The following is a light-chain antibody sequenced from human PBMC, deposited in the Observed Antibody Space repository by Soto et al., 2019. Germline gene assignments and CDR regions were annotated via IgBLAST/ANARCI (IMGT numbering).Light chain of an antibody. CDR2: DAS. CDR1: QSLSNNIY. Sequence: EIVLTQSPGTLSLSPGERATLSCRASQSLSNNIYLAWYQQKPGQAPRLLIYDASNRATGIPARFSGSGSGTDFTLTISSLEPEDFAVYYCQQRSNWLTFGGGTKVDIK. J-gene: IGKJ4*01. V-gene: IGKV3-11*01. CDR3: QQRSNWLT.